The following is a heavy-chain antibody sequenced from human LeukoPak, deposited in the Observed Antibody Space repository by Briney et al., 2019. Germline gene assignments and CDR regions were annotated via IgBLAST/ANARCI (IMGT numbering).Heavy chain of an antibody. CDR3: ARSRGIAVAGTSWAFDY. CDR2: INPSGGST. J-gene: IGHJ4*02. D-gene: IGHD6-19*01. CDR1: GYTFTSYY. Sequence: ASVKVSCKASGYTFTSYYMHWVRQAPGQGLEWMGIINPSGGSTSYAQKFQGRVTMTRDTSTSTVYMELSSLRSEDTAVYCCARSRGIAVAGTSWAFDYWGQGALVTVSS. V-gene: IGHV1-46*01.